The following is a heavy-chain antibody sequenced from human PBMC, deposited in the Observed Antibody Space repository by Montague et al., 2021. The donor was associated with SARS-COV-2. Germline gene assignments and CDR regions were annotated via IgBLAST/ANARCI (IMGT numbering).Heavy chain of an antibody. J-gene: IGHJ4*02. D-gene: IGHD6-19*01. CDR3: ARMTVAGIPFDY. Sequence: PALVKPTQTLTLTCTFSGFSLSTSGMCVSWIRQPPGKALEWLARIDWDDDKYYSTSLKTRLTISKGTSKNQVVLTMASMDPVGTATYYCARMTVAGIPFDYWGQGTLVTVSS. CDR2: IDWDDDK. CDR1: GFSLSTSGMC. V-gene: IGHV2-70*11.